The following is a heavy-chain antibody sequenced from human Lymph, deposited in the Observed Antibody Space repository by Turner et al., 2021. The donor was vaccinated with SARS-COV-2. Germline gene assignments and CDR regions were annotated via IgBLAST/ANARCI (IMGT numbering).Heavy chain of an antibody. V-gene: IGHV4-34*01. CDR2: INHTGST. D-gene: IGHD7-27*01. J-gene: IGHJ2*01. CDR3: ARVWVRWWYFDL. Sequence: QVQLQQWGAGLWKPSETLSLTCAVYGGSFSGYYWSWIRQPPGKGLDWIGEINHTGSTNYNPSLKSRVTISVDTSKNQFSLKLSSVTAADTAVYYCARVWVRWWYFDLWGRGTLVTVSS. CDR1: GGSFSGYY.